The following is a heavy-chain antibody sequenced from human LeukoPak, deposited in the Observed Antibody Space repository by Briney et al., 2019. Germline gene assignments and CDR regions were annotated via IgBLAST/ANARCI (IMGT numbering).Heavy chain of an antibody. CDR1: GGSISGYF. CDR2: IYATGTT. D-gene: IGHD6-13*01. J-gene: IGHJ3*02. Sequence: PSETLSLTCTVSGGSISGYFWSWIRQPAGKGLEWIGRIYATGTTNYNPSLKSRVTMSVDTSKNQFSLNLTSVTAADTAVYYCARADYFIAAAAFDIWGQGTMVTVSS. V-gene: IGHV4-4*07. CDR3: ARADYFIAAAAFDI.